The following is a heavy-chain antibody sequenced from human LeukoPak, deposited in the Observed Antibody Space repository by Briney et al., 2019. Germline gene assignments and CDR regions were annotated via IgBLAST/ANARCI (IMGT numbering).Heavy chain of an antibody. D-gene: IGHD3-3*01. CDR2: ISGSGGST. V-gene: IGHV3-23*01. J-gene: IGHJ6*03. Sequence: GGSLILSCAASGFTFSSYAMSWVRQAPGKGLEGVSAISGSGGSTYYADSVKGRFTISRDNSKNTLYLQMNSLRAEDTAVYYCAKDRIELRFLEWKGHYYYMDVWGKGTTVTVSS. CDR3: AKDRIELRFLEWKGHYYYMDV. CDR1: GFTFSSYA.